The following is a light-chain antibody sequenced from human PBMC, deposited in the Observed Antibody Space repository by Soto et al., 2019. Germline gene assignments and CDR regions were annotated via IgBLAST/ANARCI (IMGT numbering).Light chain of an antibody. V-gene: IGLV2-23*01. Sequence: GASSDVGNYNLVSWFQQYPGKAPKLMIYEGSKRPAGVSDRFSGSKSGNTASLTISGLQAEDEADYHCCSFAGSRTFVFGTGTKV. CDR3: CSFAGSRTFV. J-gene: IGLJ1*01. CDR1: SSDVGNYNL. CDR2: EGS.